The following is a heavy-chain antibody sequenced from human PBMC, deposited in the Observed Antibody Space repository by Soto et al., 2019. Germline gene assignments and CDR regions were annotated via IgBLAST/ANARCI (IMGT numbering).Heavy chain of an antibody. CDR3: ARARYYYGMDV. J-gene: IGHJ6*02. V-gene: IGHV4-59*01. Sequence: SETLSLTCTVSGVSISSYYWSWIRQPPGKGLEWIGYIYYSGSTNYNPSLKSRVTISVDTSKNQFSLKLSSVTAADTAVYYCARARYYYGMDVWGQGTTVTVSS. CDR1: GVSISSYY. CDR2: IYYSGST.